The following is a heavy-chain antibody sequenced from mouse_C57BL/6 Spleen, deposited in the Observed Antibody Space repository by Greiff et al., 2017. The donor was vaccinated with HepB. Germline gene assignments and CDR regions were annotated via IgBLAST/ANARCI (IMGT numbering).Heavy chain of an antibody. CDR2: IYPSDSET. Sequence: QVQLQQPGAELVRPGSSVKLSCKASGYTFTSYWMDWVKQRPGQGLEWIGNIYPSDSETHYNQKFKDKATLTVDKSSSTAYMQLSSLTSEDSAVYYCARRGRDSSGYLFAYWGQGTLVTVSA. CDR1: GYTFTSYW. J-gene: IGHJ3*01. V-gene: IGHV1-61*01. CDR3: ARRGRDSSGYLFAY. D-gene: IGHD3-2*02.